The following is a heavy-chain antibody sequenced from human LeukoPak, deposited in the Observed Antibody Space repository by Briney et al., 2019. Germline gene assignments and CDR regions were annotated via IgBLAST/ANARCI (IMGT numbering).Heavy chain of an antibody. CDR2: INAGNGNT. CDR1: GYTFTSYA. D-gene: IGHD3-9*01. J-gene: IGHJ3*02. Sequence: ASVKVSCKASGYTFTSYAMHWVRQAPGQRLEWMGWINAGNGNTKYSQKFQGRVTITRDTSASTAYMELSSLRSGDTAVYYCARSGHYYDILTGYYYDAFDIWGQGTMVTVSS. CDR3: ARSGHYYDILTGYYYDAFDI. V-gene: IGHV1-3*01.